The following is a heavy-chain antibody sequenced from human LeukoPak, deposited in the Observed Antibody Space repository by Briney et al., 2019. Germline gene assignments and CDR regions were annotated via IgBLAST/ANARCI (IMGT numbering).Heavy chain of an antibody. D-gene: IGHD6-13*01. CDR1: GFTFSSYA. CDR2: ISYDGSNK. CDR3: ARSPASSWYESLNIYYYYYYGMDV. J-gene: IGHJ6*04. Sequence: PGGSLRLSCAASGFTFSSYAMHWVRQAPGKGLEWVAVISYDGSNKYYADSVEGRFTISRDNSKNTLYLQMNSLRAEDTAVYYCARSPASSWYESLNIYYYYYYGMDVWGKGTTVTVSS. V-gene: IGHV3-30*04.